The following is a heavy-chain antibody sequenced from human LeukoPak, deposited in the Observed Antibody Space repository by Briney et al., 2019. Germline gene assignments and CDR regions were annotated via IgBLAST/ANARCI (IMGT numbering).Heavy chain of an antibody. Sequence: PGGSLRLSCAASGFTVSSKYMSWVRQAPGKGLEWVSVIYSGGTTYYADSVKGRFTISRDNYKNTLYLQMNSLRAEDTAVYYCASVSSLYGSGSSTDYWGQGTLVTVSS. J-gene: IGHJ4*02. V-gene: IGHV3-53*01. D-gene: IGHD3-10*01. CDR3: ASVSSLYGSGSSTDY. CDR1: GFTVSSKY. CDR2: IYSGGTT.